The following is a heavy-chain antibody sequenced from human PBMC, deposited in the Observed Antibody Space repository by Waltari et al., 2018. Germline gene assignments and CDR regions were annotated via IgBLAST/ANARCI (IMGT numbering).Heavy chain of an antibody. D-gene: IGHD6-19*01. CDR2: ISADGRNT. CDR1: GFSFSSYW. Sequence: EVQLVESGGGLAQPGGSLRLPCAASGFSFSSYWMHWVRQAPGEGLVWLSRISADGRNTTYADSVKGRFTVSRDNAKNTLYLQMNSLRAEDTAVYYCARVPLIAVAGYYYYYGMDVWGQGTTVTVSS. J-gene: IGHJ6*02. CDR3: ARVPLIAVAGYYYYYGMDV. V-gene: IGHV3-74*01.